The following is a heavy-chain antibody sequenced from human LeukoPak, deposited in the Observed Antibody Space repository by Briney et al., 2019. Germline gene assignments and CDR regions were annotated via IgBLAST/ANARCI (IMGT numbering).Heavy chain of an antibody. CDR1: GGSISSTSYY. CDR2: IYTSGST. V-gene: IGHV4-61*02. J-gene: IGHJ4*02. Sequence: SETLSLTCTVSGGSISSTSYYWSWIRQPAGKGLEWIGRIYTSGSTNYNPSLKSRVTISVDTSKNQFSLKLSSVTAADTAVYCCAGYDFWSGYCNYWGQGTLVTVSS. D-gene: IGHD3-3*01. CDR3: AGYDFWSGYCNY.